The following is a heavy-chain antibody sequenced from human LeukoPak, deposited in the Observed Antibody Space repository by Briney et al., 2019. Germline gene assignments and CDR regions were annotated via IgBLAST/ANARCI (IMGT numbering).Heavy chain of an antibody. V-gene: IGHV4-4*07. CDR2: IYTSGST. D-gene: IGHD6-19*01. CDR1: GGSISSYY. CDR3: ARDARAVAGDYYYYGMDV. J-gene: IGHJ6*02. Sequence: SETLSPTCTVSGGSISSYYWSWIRQPAGKGLEWIGRIYTSGSTNYNPSLKSRVTMSVDTSKNQFSLKLSSVTAADTAVYYCARDARAVAGDYYYYGMDVWGQGTTVTVSS.